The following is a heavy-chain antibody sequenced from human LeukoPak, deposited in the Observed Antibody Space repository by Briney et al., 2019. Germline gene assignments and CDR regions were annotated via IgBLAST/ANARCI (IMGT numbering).Heavy chain of an antibody. D-gene: IGHD3-22*01. CDR1: GFTVSSNY. Sequence: GGSLRLSCAAPGFTVSSNYMSWVRQAPGKGLEWVSVIYSGGSTYYADSVKGRFTISRDNSKNTLYLQMNSLRAEDTAVYYCAGTPGDSGYYYFDYWGQGTLVTVSS. J-gene: IGHJ4*02. CDR3: AGTPGDSGYYYFDY. V-gene: IGHV3-53*01. CDR2: IYSGGST.